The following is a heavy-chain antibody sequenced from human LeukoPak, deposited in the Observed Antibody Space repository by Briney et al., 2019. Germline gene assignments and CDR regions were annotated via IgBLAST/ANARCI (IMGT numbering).Heavy chain of an antibody. CDR2: INHSGST. D-gene: IGHD2-15*01. CDR3: ARSSAGIKPPRRLSY. CDR1: GGSFSGYY. J-gene: IGHJ4*02. Sequence: ASETLSLTCAVYGGSFSGYYWSWIRQPPGKGLERIGEINHSGSTNYNPSLKSRVTISVDTSKNQFSLKLSSVTAADTAVYYCARSSAGIKPPRRLSYWGQGALVTVSS. V-gene: IGHV4-34*01.